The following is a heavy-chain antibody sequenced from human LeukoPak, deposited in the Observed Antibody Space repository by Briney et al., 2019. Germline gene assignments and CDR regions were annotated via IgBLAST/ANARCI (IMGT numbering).Heavy chain of an antibody. Sequence: QPGGSLRLSCAASGFTFSSYAMSWVRQAPGKGLEWVSAISGSGGSTYYADSVKGRFTISRDNSKNTLYLQMNSLRAEDTAVYYCAKRSGYDFWSGYQQDGWAFDIWGQGTMVTVSS. CDR3: AKRSGYDFWSGYQQDGWAFDI. V-gene: IGHV3-23*01. D-gene: IGHD3-3*01. J-gene: IGHJ3*02. CDR2: ISGSGGST. CDR1: GFTFSSYA.